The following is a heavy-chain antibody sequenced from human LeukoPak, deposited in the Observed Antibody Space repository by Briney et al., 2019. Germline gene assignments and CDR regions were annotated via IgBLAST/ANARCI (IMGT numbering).Heavy chain of an antibody. CDR1: GFIFKNYW. CDR2: IKPDGSEK. V-gene: IGHV3-7*01. D-gene: IGHD2-21*02. Sequence: GGSLRLSCAASGFIFKNYWMTWVRQAPGKGLEWVANIKPDGSEKYYVDSLKGRFTISRDNAKNSLYLQMNGLRAEDSAVYFCARDVPDFTFDYWGQGTLVSVSS. J-gene: IGHJ4*02. CDR3: ARDVPDFTFDY.